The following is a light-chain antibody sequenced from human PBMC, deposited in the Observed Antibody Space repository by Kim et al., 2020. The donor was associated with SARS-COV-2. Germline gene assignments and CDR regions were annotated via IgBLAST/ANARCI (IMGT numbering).Light chain of an antibody. CDR3: QHYGSSPLT. V-gene: IGKV3-20*01. Sequence: EIVLTQSPGTLSLSPGERATLSCRASQSVSSSSLAWYQQKPGQTPRLLIYGTSSRATGIPDRFSGSGSGTDFTLTISRLEPEDFAMYYCQHYGSSPLTFGGGTKVEI. CDR2: GTS. CDR1: QSVSSSS. J-gene: IGKJ4*01.